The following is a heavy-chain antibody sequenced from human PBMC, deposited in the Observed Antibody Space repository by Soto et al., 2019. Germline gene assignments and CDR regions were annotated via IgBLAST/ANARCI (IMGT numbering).Heavy chain of an antibody. CDR3: ARLDSSGYHLVDY. D-gene: IGHD3-22*01. J-gene: IGHJ4*02. V-gene: IGHV5-51*01. CDR1: GYSFTSYW. CDR2: IYPGDSET. Sequence: GESLKISCKGSGYSFTSYWIGWVRQMPGKGLEWMGTIYPGDSETTYSPSFQGQVTISADKSIRTAHLQWTCLKASDTAMYYCARLDSSGYHLVDYWGQGXLVPVSS.